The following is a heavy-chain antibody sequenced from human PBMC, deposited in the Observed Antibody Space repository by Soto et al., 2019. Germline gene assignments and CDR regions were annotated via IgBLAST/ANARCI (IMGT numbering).Heavy chain of an antibody. V-gene: IGHV3-9*01. CDR3: VSLAGLFPIFGVAPDEADYYSMDV. D-gene: IGHD3-3*01. Sequence: PGGSLRLSCAASGFTFDDYAMHWVRQAPGKGLEWVSGISWNSGSIGYADSVKGRFTISRDNAKNSLYLQMNSLRAEDTALYYCVSLAGLFPIFGVAPDEADYYSMDVWGKGTTVTVSS. CDR1: GFTFDDYA. CDR2: ISWNSGSI. J-gene: IGHJ6*03.